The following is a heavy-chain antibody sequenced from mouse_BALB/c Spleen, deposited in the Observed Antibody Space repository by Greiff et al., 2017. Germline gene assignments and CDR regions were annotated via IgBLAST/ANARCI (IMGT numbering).Heavy chain of an antibody. J-gene: IGHJ4*01. D-gene: IGHD1-2*01. V-gene: IGHV5-17*02. CDR2: ISSGSSTI. CDR3: ARYDYGYDYAMDY. Sequence: EVKLVESGGGLVQPGGSRKLSCAASGFTFSSFGMHWVRQAPEKGLEWVAYISSGSSTIYYADTVKGRFTISRDNPKNTLFLQMTSLRSEDTAMYYCARYDYGYDYAMDYWGQGTSVTVSS. CDR1: GFTFSSFG.